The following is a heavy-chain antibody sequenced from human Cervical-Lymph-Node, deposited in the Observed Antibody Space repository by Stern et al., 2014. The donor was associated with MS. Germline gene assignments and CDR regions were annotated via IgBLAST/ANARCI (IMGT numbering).Heavy chain of an antibody. J-gene: IGHJ6*02. CDR3: ARSHDYYALDV. V-gene: IGHV1-69*18. CDR1: GATLSIYG. CDR2: IIPIFRTT. Sequence: VQLVESGAEVKKPGSSGKVSCRAPGATLSIYGISWVRQAPGQGLQSLGTIIPIFRTTHYAQQFQGRLTITADESTSTAYMELSGLRSEDTAIYYCARSHDYYALDVWGQGTTVIVSS.